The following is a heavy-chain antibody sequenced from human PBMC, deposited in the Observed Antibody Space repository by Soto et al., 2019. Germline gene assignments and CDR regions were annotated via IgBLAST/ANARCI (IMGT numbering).Heavy chain of an antibody. Sequence: GESLKISCAASGFTVSSNYMSWVRQAPGKGLEWVSVIYSGGSTYYADSVKGRFTISRHNSKNTLYLQMNSLRAEDTAVYYCAREGGHYWGQGTLVTVSS. CDR2: IYSGGST. CDR3: AREGGHY. J-gene: IGHJ4*02. CDR1: GFTVSSNY. V-gene: IGHV3-53*04.